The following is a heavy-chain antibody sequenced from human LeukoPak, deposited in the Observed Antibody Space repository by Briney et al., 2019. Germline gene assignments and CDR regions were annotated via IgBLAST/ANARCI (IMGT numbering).Heavy chain of an antibody. CDR2: ISAYNGDT. J-gene: IGHJ4*02. CDR1: GYTFTRYG. Sequence: ASVKVSCKASGYTFTRYGFSWVRQAPGQGLEWMGWISAYNGDTNYAQKFQGRVTMTTDTSTSTAYMELRSLRSDDTAVYYCARDYVEMSTILDFGYWGQGTLVTVSS. V-gene: IGHV1-18*01. CDR3: ARDYVEMSTILDFGY. D-gene: IGHD5-24*01.